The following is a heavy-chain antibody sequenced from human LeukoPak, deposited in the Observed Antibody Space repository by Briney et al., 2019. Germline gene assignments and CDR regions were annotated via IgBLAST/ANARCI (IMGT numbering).Heavy chain of an antibody. J-gene: IGHJ4*02. CDR1: GYTFTSYD. D-gene: IGHD2-15*01. V-gene: IGHV1-8*01. Sequence: ASVKVSCKASGYTFTSYDINWVRQATGQGLEWMGWMNPNSGNTGFAQKFQGRVTMTRNTSISTAYMELSSLRSEDTAVYYCARSDCSGGSCYSVVDYWGQGTPVTVSS. CDR2: MNPNSGNT. CDR3: ARSDCSGGSCYSVVDY.